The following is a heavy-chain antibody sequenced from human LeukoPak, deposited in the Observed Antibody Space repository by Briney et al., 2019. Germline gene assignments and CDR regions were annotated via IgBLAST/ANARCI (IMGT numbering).Heavy chain of an antibody. Sequence: SETLSLTCTVSGGSISSNYWGWIRQPPGKGLEGRGYTYYSRSTNYNPSLKSRITISEATTKTPFSPQLSSVTAADTAVYYCAREGSDYCGSGRLDPWGQGTLVTVSS. V-gene: IGHV4-59*01. D-gene: IGHD3-10*01. CDR1: GGSISSNY. CDR2: TYYSRST. CDR3: AREGSDYCGSGRLDP. J-gene: IGHJ5*02.